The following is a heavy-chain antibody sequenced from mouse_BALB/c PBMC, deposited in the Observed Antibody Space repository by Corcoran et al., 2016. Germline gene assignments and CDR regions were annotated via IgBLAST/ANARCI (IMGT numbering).Heavy chain of an antibody. CDR3: AREPYAMYY. D-gene: IGHD6-1*01. Sequence: QIQLVQSGPELKKPGETVKISCKASGYTFTNYGMNWVKQAPGKGLKWMGWINTYTGEPTYADDIKGRFAFSLATSASTAYLQINNLKNEDTATYFCAREPYAMYYWGQGTSVTVSS. CDR1: GYTFTNYG. J-gene: IGHJ4*01. V-gene: IGHV9-3-1*01. CDR2: INTYTGEP.